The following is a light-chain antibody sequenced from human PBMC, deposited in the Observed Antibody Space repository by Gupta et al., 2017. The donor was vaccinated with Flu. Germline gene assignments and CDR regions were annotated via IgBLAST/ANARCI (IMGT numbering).Light chain of an antibody. CDR3: QQTDNIPPWT. CDR1: QSIKTY. V-gene: IGKV1-39*01. J-gene: IGKJ1*01. CDR2: NAS. Sequence: SSLYASVGDRGTRTCRASQSIKTYLNWYKQKPWKAPNLLIKNASNWERGVPSRFSGSGYGEDFSLSISSRQLDDFATYYCQQTDNIPPWTFGQGTKVEFK.